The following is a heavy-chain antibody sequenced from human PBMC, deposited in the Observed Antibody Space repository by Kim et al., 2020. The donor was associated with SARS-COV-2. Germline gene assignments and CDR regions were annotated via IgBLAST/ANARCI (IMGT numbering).Heavy chain of an antibody. D-gene: IGHD3-16*02. Sequence: SETLSLTCAVYGGSFSGYYWSWIRQPPGKGLEWIGEINHSGSTNYNPSLKSRGTITVDTSKNQFSLKLSSVTAADTAVYYCARAPPYDDGCGSCREGTGRIDYWGQGTLVTVSS. J-gene: IGHJ4*02. CDR2: INHSGST. CDR3: ARAPPYDDGCGSCREGTGRIDY. V-gene: IGHV4-34*01. CDR1: GGSFSGYY.